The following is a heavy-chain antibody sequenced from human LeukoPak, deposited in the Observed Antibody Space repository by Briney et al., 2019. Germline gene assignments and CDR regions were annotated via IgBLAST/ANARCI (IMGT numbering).Heavy chain of an antibody. Sequence: SETLSLTCTVSGGSISGNYWSWIRQPPGKGLEWIGYIYYTGSTNYNPSLKSRVTISIDTSKNQFSLKVSSVTAADTAVYYCARAHSSGWPHMFDPWGQGTLVTIPS. CDR3: ARAHSSGWPHMFDP. J-gene: IGHJ5*02. CDR1: GGSISGNY. CDR2: IYYTGST. V-gene: IGHV4-59*01. D-gene: IGHD6-19*01.